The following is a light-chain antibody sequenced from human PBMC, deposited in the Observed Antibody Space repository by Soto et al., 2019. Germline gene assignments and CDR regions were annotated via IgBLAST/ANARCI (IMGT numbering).Light chain of an antibody. CDR1: QGISSY. CDR2: AAS. Sequence: IPMTPSPSSLSSSTGDRVTLTCLASQGISSYLAWYQQKPGKAPKLLIYAASTLQSGVPSRFSGSGSGTDFTLTISCLQSEDFATYYCQQYYSYPRTFGQGTKVDIK. V-gene: IGKV1-8*01. CDR3: QQYYSYPRT. J-gene: IGKJ1*01.